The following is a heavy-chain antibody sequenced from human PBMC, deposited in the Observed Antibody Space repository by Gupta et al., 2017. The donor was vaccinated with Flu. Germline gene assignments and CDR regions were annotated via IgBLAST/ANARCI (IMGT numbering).Heavy chain of an antibody. CDR1: AS. CDR3: TTDMGYSSSWYGG. V-gene: IGHV3-15*01. J-gene: IGHJ4*02. D-gene: IGHD6-13*01. CDR2: FKSKTDGGTT. Sequence: ASMTRVLQGPGKGVEWVGGFKSKTDGGTTDSAAHVKGRFTIARYDSKVTLYLQMISLKIEDAAVYYCTTDMGYSSSWYGGWGQGTLVTVSS.